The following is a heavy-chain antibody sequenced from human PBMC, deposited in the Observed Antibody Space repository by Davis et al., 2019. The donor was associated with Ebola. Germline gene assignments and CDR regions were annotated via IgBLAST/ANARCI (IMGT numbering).Heavy chain of an antibody. V-gene: IGHV3-15*07. J-gene: IGHJ6*02. D-gene: IGHD6-13*01. CDR1: GFTFSNAW. Sequence: GESLKISCAASGFTFSNAWMNWVRQAPGKGLEWVGRIKSKTDGGTTDYAAPVKGRFTISRDDSKNTLYLQMNSLKTEDTAVYYCTTDPPLPSSSWYFLYYYYGMDVWGQGTTVTVSS. CDR3: TTDPPLPSSSWYFLYYYYGMDV. CDR2: IKSKTDGGTT.